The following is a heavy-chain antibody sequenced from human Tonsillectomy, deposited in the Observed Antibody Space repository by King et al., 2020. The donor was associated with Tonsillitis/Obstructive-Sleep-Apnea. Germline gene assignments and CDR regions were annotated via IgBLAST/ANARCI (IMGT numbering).Heavy chain of an antibody. CDR2: IKRDGSDK. Sequence: VQLVESGGGLVQPGGSLRLSCAAAGFTFSSNWMSWVRQAPGKWPEWVANIKRDGSDKYFADSVRGRFTISRDNAKNSVFLQMNRLRAEDTAIYYCAMGWRYFDYWGQGTLVTVSS. CDR3: AMGWRYFDY. D-gene: IGHD6-13*01. CDR1: GFTFSSNW. V-gene: IGHV3-7*04. J-gene: IGHJ4*02.